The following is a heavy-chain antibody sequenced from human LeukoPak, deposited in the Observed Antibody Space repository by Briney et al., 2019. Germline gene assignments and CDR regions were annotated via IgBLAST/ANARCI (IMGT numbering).Heavy chain of an antibody. CDR3: ARDLCCSSTSPSDY. Sequence: GGSLRLSCAASGFTFSSYWMSWVRQAPGKGLEGVANIKQDGSEKYYVDSVKGRFTISRDNAKNSLYLQMNSLRAEDTAVYYCARDLCCSSTSPSDYWGQGTLVTVSS. J-gene: IGHJ4*02. V-gene: IGHV3-7*01. CDR1: GFTFSSYW. CDR2: IKQDGSEK. D-gene: IGHD2-2*01.